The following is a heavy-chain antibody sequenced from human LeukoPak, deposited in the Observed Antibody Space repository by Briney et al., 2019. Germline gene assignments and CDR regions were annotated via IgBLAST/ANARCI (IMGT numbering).Heavy chain of an antibody. D-gene: IGHD3-22*01. CDR2: ISSNGGTT. CDR1: GFTFSNYG. CDR3: ATGYDSSGYYQY. V-gene: IGHV3-64*01. Sequence: GGSLRLSCAASGFTFSNYGLHWVRQAPGKGLEYVSAISSNGGTTYYANSVKVRFTISRDNSKNTLYLQMGSLRAEDVAVYYCATGYDSSGYYQYWGQGTLVTVSS. J-gene: IGHJ4*02.